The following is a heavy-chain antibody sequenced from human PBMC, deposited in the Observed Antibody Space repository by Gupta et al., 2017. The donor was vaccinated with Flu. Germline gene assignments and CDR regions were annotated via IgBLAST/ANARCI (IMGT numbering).Heavy chain of an antibody. D-gene: IGHD1-26*01. V-gene: IGHV3-23*01. CDR3: AKVYSGPQNRDGYYYYYGMDV. J-gene: IGHJ6*02. Sequence: EIQMLESGGGLVQPGGSLRLSCAASGLAFGSYAMSWVRHTPGKGLEWVSTVRGGGHNTYYADSVKGRFTISRDNSKNTLYLQMNFLRAEDTALYYCAKVYSGPQNRDGYYYYYGMDVWGQGTTVTVSS. CDR1: GLAFGSYA. CDR2: VRGGGHNT.